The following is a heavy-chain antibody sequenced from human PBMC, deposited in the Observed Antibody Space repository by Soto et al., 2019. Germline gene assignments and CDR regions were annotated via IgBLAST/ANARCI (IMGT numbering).Heavy chain of an antibody. D-gene: IGHD1-7*01. CDR3: ARGDPLNSKNWFDP. CDR2: IYYSGST. Sequence: SETLSLTCTVSGGSISSGGYYWSWIRQHPGKGLEWIGYIYYSGSTYYNPSLKSRVTISVDTSKNQFSLKLSSVTAADTAVYYCARGDPLNSKNWFDPWGQGTLVTVSS. V-gene: IGHV4-31*03. CDR1: GGSISSGGYY. J-gene: IGHJ5*02.